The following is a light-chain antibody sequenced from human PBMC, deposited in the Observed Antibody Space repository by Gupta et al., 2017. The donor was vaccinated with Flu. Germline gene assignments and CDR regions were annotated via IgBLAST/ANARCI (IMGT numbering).Light chain of an antibody. V-gene: IGLV2-14*01. CDR3: GSYAAVGV. CDR2: EVS. Sequence: RAIAISCTGTHSDIGAYNYVSWYQHLPGKAPKRMLDEVSNRPPGVSTRFSGSQPGNPASLPISGLQAEDAAASYCGSYAAVGVFGGGT. CDR1: HSDIGAYNY. J-gene: IGLJ2*01.